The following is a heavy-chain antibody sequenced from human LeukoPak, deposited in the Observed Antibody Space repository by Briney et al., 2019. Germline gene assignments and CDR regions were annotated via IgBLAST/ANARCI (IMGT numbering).Heavy chain of an antibody. V-gene: IGHV3-23*01. CDR1: GFTFSSYA. CDR3: AKWAVSGRGFDY. CDR2: ITGSGGST. D-gene: IGHD6-19*01. Sequence: GGSLRLSCAASGFTFSSYAMSWVLQAPGKGLEWVSDITGSGGSTHYADSVKGRFTISRDNSKNTLYLQMNSLRAEDTAVYYCAKWAVSGRGFDYWGQGTLVTVSS. J-gene: IGHJ4*02.